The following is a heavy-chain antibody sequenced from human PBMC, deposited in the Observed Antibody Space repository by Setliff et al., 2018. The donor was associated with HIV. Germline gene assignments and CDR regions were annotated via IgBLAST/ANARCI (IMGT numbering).Heavy chain of an antibody. V-gene: IGHV4-4*09. CDR3: AREERVADRPDLDAFDI. CDR1: GGSISSYC. J-gene: IGHJ3*02. Sequence: SETLSLTCTVSGGSISSYCWNWIRQPPGKGLEWIGYIFASGSSLYNPSLQSRVSISIDTSKNQFSLKLSSVTAADTAVYYCAREERVADRPDLDAFDIWGQGTMVT. CDR2: IFASGSS. D-gene: IGHD6-19*01.